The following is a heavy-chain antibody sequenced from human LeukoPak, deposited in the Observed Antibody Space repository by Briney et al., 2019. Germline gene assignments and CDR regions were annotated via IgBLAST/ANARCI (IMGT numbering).Heavy chain of an antibody. D-gene: IGHD6-13*01. J-gene: IGHJ4*02. Sequence: SGGSLRLSCAASGFTFSSYAMHWVRQAPGKGLEWVAVISYDGSNKYYADSVKGRFTISRDNSKNTLYLQMNSLRAEDTAVYYCARDQRGIAAAGTGGGYWGQGTLVTVSS. CDR1: GFTFSSYA. CDR2: ISYDGSNK. V-gene: IGHV3-30*04. CDR3: ARDQRGIAAAGTGGGY.